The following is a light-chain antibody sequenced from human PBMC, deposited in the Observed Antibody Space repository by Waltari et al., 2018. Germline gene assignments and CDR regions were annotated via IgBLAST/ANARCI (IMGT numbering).Light chain of an antibody. CDR1: SSNIESNY. Sequence: QPVLTQPPSASGTPGQRVTISCSGSSSNIESNYFTWYQQFPGTAPKVLMFKNNQRPSGVSDRFSASKSGASASLAISGLRSDDEADYYCGTWDDSLSRPVFGGGTKLTVL. J-gene: IGLJ3*02. V-gene: IGLV1-47*01. CDR2: KNN. CDR3: GTWDDSLSRPV.